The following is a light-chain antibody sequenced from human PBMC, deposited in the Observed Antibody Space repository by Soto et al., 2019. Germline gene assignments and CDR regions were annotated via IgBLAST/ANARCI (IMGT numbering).Light chain of an antibody. J-gene: IGKJ1*01. CDR2: DAS. CDR1: QSIGRW. V-gene: IGKV1-5*01. CDR3: QQYNTYSPERT. Sequence: DIQMTQSPSTLSAFVGDRVTITCRASQSIGRWLAWYQQKPGKAPKLLIYDASSLESGVPSRFSGSGSGTEFTLIISSLQPDDFATNYCQQYNTYSPERTFGQGTKVEVK.